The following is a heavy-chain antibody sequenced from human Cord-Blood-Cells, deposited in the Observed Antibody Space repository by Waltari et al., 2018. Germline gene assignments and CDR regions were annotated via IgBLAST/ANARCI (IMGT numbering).Heavy chain of an antibody. CDR3: GRRNPTVSMFDP. Sequence: QLQLQESGPGLVKPSETLSLTCTVSGGSISSSSYYWGWIRQPPGKGLEWIGSIYSSGSTYYQPSLESRVTVSVAPSKNEFSLKRSSVTAAGTAVYYCGRRNPTVSMFDPWGQGTLVTVSS. CDR2: IYSSGST. D-gene: IGHD4-17*01. CDR1: GGSISSSSYY. V-gene: IGHV4-39*01. J-gene: IGHJ5*02.